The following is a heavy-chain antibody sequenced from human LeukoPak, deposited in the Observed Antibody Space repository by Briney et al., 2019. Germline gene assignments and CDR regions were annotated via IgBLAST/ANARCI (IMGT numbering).Heavy chain of an antibody. Sequence: QPGGSLRLSCAASGFTFHDNAMHWVRQATGKGLEWVSLTSGDGGRTYNADSVKGRFTISRDNSKSSLYLEMNSLRTEDTALYYCAKDRGIAAAYWYFDLWGRGTLVTVSS. CDR2: TSGDGGRT. V-gene: IGHV3-43*02. CDR3: AKDRGIAAAYWYFDL. CDR1: GFTFHDNA. J-gene: IGHJ2*01. D-gene: IGHD6-13*01.